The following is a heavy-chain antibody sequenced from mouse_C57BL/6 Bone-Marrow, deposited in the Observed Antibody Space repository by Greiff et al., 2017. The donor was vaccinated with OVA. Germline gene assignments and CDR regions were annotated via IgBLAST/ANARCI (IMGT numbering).Heavy chain of an antibody. Sequence: QVQLQQPGAELVRPGSSVNLSCKASGYTFTSYWMDWVKQRPGQGLEWIGNIYPSDSETHYNQKFKDKATLTVDKSSSTAYMQLSSLTSEDSAVYYCAITTVRNFDYWGQGTTLTVSS. CDR1: GYTFTSYW. CDR2: IYPSDSET. J-gene: IGHJ2*01. V-gene: IGHV1-61*01. D-gene: IGHD1-1*01. CDR3: AITTVRNFDY.